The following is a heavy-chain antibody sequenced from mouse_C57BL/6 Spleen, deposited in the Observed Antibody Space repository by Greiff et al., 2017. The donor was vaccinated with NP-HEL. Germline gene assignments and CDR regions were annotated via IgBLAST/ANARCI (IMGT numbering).Heavy chain of an antibody. Sequence: QVQLQQSGAELVRPGASVKLSCKASGYTFTDYYINWVKQRPGQGLEWIARIYPGSGNTYYNEKFKGKATLTAEKSSSTAYMQLSSLTSEDAAVYFCARYEGDGYYGGFDYWGQGTTLTVSS. J-gene: IGHJ2*01. CDR3: ARYEGDGYYGGFDY. D-gene: IGHD2-3*01. CDR2: IYPGSGNT. V-gene: IGHV1-76*01. CDR1: GYTFTDYY.